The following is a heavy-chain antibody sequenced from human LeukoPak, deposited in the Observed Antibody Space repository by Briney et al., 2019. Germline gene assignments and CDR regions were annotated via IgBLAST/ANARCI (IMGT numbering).Heavy chain of an antibody. CDR3: ARDESLGDFWSGYFDALDI. J-gene: IGHJ3*02. CDR2: IGSTSSPI. CDR1: GFTFSGYT. D-gene: IGHD3-3*01. V-gene: IGHV3-48*02. Sequence: GGSLRLSCSASGFTFSGYTMNWVRQAPGKGLEWVSYIGSTSSPIHYAGSVKGRFTISRDNSKNTLYVQMNSLRDEDTAVYYCARDESLGDFWSGYFDALDIWGQGTMVTVSS.